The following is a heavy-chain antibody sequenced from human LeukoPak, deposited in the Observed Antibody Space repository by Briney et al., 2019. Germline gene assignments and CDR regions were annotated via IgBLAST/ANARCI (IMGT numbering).Heavy chain of an antibody. CDR1: VGSISSYY. CDR2: IYYSGST. J-gene: IGHJ1*01. D-gene: IGHD2-15*01. CDR3: ARARTYCSGGSCYAWYFQH. Sequence: SETLSLTCTVSVGSISSYYWSWIRQPPGKGLEWIGYIYYSGSTNYNPSLKSRVTISVDTSKNQFSLKLSSVTAADTAVYYCARARTYCSGGSCYAWYFQHWGQGTLVTVSS. V-gene: IGHV4-59*01.